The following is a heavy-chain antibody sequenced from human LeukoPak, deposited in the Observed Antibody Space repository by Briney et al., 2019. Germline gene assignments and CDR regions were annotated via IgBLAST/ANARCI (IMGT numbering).Heavy chain of an antibody. J-gene: IGHJ4*02. D-gene: IGHD2-2*01. V-gene: IGHV1-8*01. Sequence: ASVKVSCKASGYTFTSYDINWVRQATGQGLEWIGWMNPNSGNTGYAQKFQARVTMTRNTSISTAYMELSSLRSEDTAVYYCARRPRTTRYCSSTSCYRAIDYWGQGTLVTVSS. CDR1: GYTFTSYD. CDR2: MNPNSGNT. CDR3: ARRPRTTRYCSSTSCYRAIDY.